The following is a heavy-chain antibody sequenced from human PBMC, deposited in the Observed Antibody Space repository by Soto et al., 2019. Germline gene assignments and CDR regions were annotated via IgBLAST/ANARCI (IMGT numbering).Heavy chain of an antibody. V-gene: IGHV4-34*01. CDR2: INHSGST. D-gene: IGHD5-12*01. Sequence: SETLSLTCAVYGGSFSGYYWSWIRQPPGKGLEWIGEINHSGSTNYNPSLKSRVTISVDTSKNQFSLKLSSVTAADTAVYYCASFKWLRLRDYGMDVWGQGTTVHVPS. J-gene: IGHJ6*02. CDR3: ASFKWLRLRDYGMDV. CDR1: GGSFSGYY.